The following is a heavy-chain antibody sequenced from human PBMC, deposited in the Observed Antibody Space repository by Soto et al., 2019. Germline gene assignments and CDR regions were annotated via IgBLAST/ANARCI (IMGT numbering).Heavy chain of an antibody. CDR1: AASIRRTDYY. CDR3: VRTAREGAVAPHWFDR. Sequence: TLSLTCTVSAASIRRTDYYWSWIRQAPGKGLEWIGYVYYTGSTYYNPSLMSRLTISVDTSKNQFSLKLTSVTAADTAVYYCVRTAREGAVAPHWFDRWGQGTQVTVSS. V-gene: IGHV4-30-4*01. D-gene: IGHD2-21*02. CDR2: VYYTGST. J-gene: IGHJ5*02.